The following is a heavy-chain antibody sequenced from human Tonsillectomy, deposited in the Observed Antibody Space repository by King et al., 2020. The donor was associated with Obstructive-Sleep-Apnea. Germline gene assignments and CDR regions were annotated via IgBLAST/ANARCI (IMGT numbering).Heavy chain of an antibody. CDR3: AKAAAGYYDSSGYYLGY. V-gene: IGHV3-23*04. J-gene: IGHJ4*02. CDR2: VVVITGGP. D-gene: IGHD3-22*01. Sequence: VQLVESGGGFVQPGGSLRLSCAASGFTFTRYAMRGCRQAPGKGLDWVSAVVVITGGPYSAGSVKGLFTISRDHSKNTLYLQMNSRRAEDTAVYYCAKAAAGYYDSSGYYLGYWGQGTLVTVSS. CDR1: GFTFTRYA.